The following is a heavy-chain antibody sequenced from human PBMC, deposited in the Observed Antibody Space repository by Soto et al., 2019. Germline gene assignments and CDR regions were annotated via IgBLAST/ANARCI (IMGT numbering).Heavy chain of an antibody. D-gene: IGHD1-7*01. CDR2: IRGFSPYT. CDR1: GFTFRTYT. CDR3: AKEAGTTFRAYGMDV. J-gene: IGHJ6*02. Sequence: RLSCISSGFTFRTYTMNWVRQAPGKGLEWVSGIRGFSPYTFYADSVKGRFTISRDSSKNTLYLQMNSLRAEDTAVYYCAKEAGTTFRAYGMDVWGQGTTVTVSS. V-gene: IGHV3-21*01.